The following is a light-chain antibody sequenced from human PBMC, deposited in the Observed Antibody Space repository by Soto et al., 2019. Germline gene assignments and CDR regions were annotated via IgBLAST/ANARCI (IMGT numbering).Light chain of an antibody. CDR1: QSISSY. CDR2: AAS. J-gene: IGKJ3*01. CDR3: QQGFT. Sequence: DIQMTQSPSSLSASVGDRVTITCRASQSISSYLNWYQQKPGKAPKLLIYAASSLQSGFPSRFSGSGSGTDFTLTISSLQPEDFATYYCQQGFTFGPGTKVDIK. V-gene: IGKV1-39*01.